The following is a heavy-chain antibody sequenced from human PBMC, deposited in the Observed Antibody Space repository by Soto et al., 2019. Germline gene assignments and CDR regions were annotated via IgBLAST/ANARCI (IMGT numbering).Heavy chain of an antibody. CDR2: INAGNGNT. CDR3: ARGLNGYLHYFDY. J-gene: IGHJ4*02. CDR1: GYTFTSYA. D-gene: IGHD5-18*01. Sequence: ASVKVSCKAAGYTFTSYAMHWVRQAPGQRLEWMGWINAGNGNTKYSQKFQGRVTITRDTSASTAYMELSSLRSEDTAVYYCARGLNGYLHYFDYWGQGTLVTVSS. V-gene: IGHV1-3*01.